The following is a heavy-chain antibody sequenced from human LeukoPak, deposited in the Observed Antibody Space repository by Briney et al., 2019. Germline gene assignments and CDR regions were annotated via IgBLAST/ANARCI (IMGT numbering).Heavy chain of an antibody. Sequence: SGGPLRLSCAASGFTFSSYSMTWVRQAPGKGLEWVSYISSSSSTIYYADSVKGRFTISRDNAKNSLYLQMNSLRAEDTAVYYCARDSSDYYEEGWGQGTLVTVSS. J-gene: IGHJ4*02. CDR3: ARDSSDYYEEG. V-gene: IGHV3-48*01. CDR1: GFTFSSYS. CDR2: ISSSSSTI. D-gene: IGHD3-22*01.